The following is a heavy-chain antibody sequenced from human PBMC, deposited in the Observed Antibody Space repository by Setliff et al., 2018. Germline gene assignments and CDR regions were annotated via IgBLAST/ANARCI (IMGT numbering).Heavy chain of an antibody. CDR3: AREQWLDPPGYYYMDV. CDR1: GGPISSYY. D-gene: IGHD6-19*01. V-gene: IGHV4-4*07. J-gene: IGHJ6*03. CDR2: IYIGGSA. Sequence: EPLSLTCTVSGGPISSYYWSWIRQPAGKGLEWIGHIYIGGSANYNPSLQSRVTMSIDTSKNQFSLKLNSVTAADMAVYYCAREQWLDPPGYYYMDVWAKGTTVTVSS.